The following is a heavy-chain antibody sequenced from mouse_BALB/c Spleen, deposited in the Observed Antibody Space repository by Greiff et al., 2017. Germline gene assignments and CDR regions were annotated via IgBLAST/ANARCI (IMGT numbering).Heavy chain of an antibody. CDR2: ISSGGST. CDR1: GFTFSSYA. Sequence: EVKVEESGGGLVKPGGSLKLSCAASGFTFSSYAMSWVRQTPEKRLEWVASISSGGSTYYPDSVKGRFTISRDNARNILYLQMSSLRSEDTAMYYCARRLTTVVEPSFAYWGQGTLVTVSA. CDR3: ARRLTTVVEPSFAY. V-gene: IGHV5-6-5*01. D-gene: IGHD1-1*01. J-gene: IGHJ3*01.